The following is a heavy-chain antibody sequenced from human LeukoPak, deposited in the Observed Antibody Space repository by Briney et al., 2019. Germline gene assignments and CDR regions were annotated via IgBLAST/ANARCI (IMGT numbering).Heavy chain of an antibody. V-gene: IGHV3-74*01. CDR3: AKDLTWSTADY. CDR2: INTDGRTT. Sequence: GGSLRLSCAASGFTFSTSWMHWVRQAPGKGLVWVSRINTDGRTTGYADSVRGRFTISRDNAKNTLYLQMNGLRAEDTAVYYCAKDLTWSTADYWGQGALVTVSS. D-gene: IGHD3-3*01. CDR1: GFTFSTSW. J-gene: IGHJ4*02.